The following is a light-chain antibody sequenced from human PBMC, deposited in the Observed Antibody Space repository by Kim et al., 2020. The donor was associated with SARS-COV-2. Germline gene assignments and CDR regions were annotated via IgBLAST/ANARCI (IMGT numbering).Light chain of an antibody. V-gene: IGKV3-15*01. CDR3: QQCNNWPYS. Sequence: EIVMTQSPATLSVSPGERATLSCRASQSVSSKLAWYQQKPGQPPRLFIYGASTRATGIPARFSGSGSGTEFTLTINSLQSEDFAVYYCQQCNNWPYSFGQGTKLEI. J-gene: IGKJ2*03. CDR2: GAS. CDR1: QSVSSK.